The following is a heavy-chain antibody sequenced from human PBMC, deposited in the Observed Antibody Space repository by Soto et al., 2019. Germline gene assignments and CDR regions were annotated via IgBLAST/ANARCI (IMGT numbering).Heavy chain of an antibody. CDR2: INSDGSST. CDR3: ARAGYSSSWAYYYGMDV. V-gene: IGHV3-74*01. Sequence: GGSLRLSCAASGFTFSSYWMHWVRQAPGKGLVWVSRINSDGSSTSYADSVKGRFTISRDNAKNTLYLQMNSLRAEDTAVYYCARAGYSSSWAYYYGMDVWGQGTTVTVSS. J-gene: IGHJ6*02. CDR1: GFTFSSYW. D-gene: IGHD6-13*01.